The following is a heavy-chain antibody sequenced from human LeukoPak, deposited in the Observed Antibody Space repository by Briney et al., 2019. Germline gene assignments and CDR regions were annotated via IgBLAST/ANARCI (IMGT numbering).Heavy chain of an antibody. CDR3: ARVKVVSWSGYRRVNWFDP. D-gene: IGHD3-3*01. Sequence: TSETLSLTCTVSGGSISSYYWSWIRQPPGKGLEWIGEINHSGSTNYNPSLKSRVTISVDTSKNQFSLKLSSVTAADTAVYYCARVKVVSWSGYRRVNWFDPWGQGTLVTVSS. CDR2: INHSGST. CDR1: GGSISSYY. V-gene: IGHV4-34*01. J-gene: IGHJ5*02.